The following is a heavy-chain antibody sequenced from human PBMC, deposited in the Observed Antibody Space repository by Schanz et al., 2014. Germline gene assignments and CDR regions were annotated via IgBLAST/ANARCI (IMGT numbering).Heavy chain of an antibody. CDR1: GGSIRSYF. V-gene: IGHV4-4*07. CDR2: VFPNGIT. Sequence: QVQLQESGPGLLKPSETLSLTCTVSGGSIRSYFWSWIRQPAGKALEWVGRVFPNGITNYNPSLKSRFPISLDTPNNQFSLTLTSLTAADTAVYYCARDTTWRLDLWGRGTLVTVSS. CDR3: ARDTTWRLDL. D-gene: IGHD1-1*01. J-gene: IGHJ2*01.